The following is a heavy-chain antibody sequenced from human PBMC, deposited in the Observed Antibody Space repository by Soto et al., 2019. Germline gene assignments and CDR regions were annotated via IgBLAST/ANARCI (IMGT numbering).Heavy chain of an antibody. D-gene: IGHD6-6*01. J-gene: IGHJ6*03. V-gene: IGHV1-8*01. Sequence: ASVKVSCKASGYTFTSYDINWVRQATGQGLEWMGWMNPNSGNTGYAQKFQGRVTMTRNTSISTAYMELSSLRSEDTAVYYCARVIQYSSSDYYYYYMDVWGKGTTVTVSS. CDR2: MNPNSGNT. CDR3: ARVIQYSSSDYYYYYMDV. CDR1: GYTFTSYD.